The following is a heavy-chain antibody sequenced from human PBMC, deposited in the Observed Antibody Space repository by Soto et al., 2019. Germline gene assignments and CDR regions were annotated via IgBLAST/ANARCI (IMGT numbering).Heavy chain of an antibody. V-gene: IGHV1-69*01. Sequence: QVQLVQSGAEVKKPGSSVKVSCKASGGTFSSYAISWVRQAPGQGLEWMGGIIPIFGTANYAQKFQGRVTITADESTSTAYMELRSLRSEDTAVYYCARVYSSSPRGIGYYYGMDVWGQGTTVTVSS. D-gene: IGHD6-13*01. CDR2: IIPIFGTA. CDR1: GGTFSSYA. CDR3: ARVYSSSPRGIGYYYGMDV. J-gene: IGHJ6*02.